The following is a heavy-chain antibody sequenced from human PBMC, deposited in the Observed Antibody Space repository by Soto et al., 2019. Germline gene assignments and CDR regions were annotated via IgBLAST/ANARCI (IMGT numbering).Heavy chain of an antibody. CDR3: ARDQIKDDYGDYSPRYYYYYYGMDV. D-gene: IGHD4-17*01. CDR2: IYYSGST. CDR1: GGSVSSGSYY. V-gene: IGHV4-61*01. Sequence: SETLSLTCTVSGGSVSSGSYYWSWIRQPPGKGLEWIGYIYYSGSTNYNPSLKSRVTISVDTSKNQFSLKLSSVTAADTAVYYCARDQIKDDYGDYSPRYYYYYYGMDVWGQGTTVTVSS. J-gene: IGHJ6*02.